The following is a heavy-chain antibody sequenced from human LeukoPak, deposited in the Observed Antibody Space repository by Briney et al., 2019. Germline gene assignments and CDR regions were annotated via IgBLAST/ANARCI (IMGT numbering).Heavy chain of an antibody. Sequence: GRSLRLSCAASGFTFSNYGMHWVRQAPGKGLEWVAIIWDDGSNKYHADSAKGRFTISRDNSKNTLYLQMNSLRAEDTAVYFCARHRGSCSGGSCPNWYFDLWGRGTLVTVSS. CDR3: ARHRGSCSGGSCPNWYFDL. CDR2: IWDDGSNK. CDR1: GFTFSNYG. V-gene: IGHV3-33*01. D-gene: IGHD2-15*01. J-gene: IGHJ2*01.